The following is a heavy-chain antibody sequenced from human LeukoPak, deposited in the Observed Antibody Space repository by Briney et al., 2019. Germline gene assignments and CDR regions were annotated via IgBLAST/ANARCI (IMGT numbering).Heavy chain of an antibody. J-gene: IGHJ4*02. CDR3: ARDGGGDDILTGSDY. CDR2: ISGSGGST. D-gene: IGHD3-9*01. Sequence: GGSLRLSCAASGFTFSSYAMSWVRQAPGKGLEWVSAISGSGGSTYYADSVKGRFTISRDNSKNTLYLQMGSLRAEDMAVYYCARDGGGDDILTGSDYWGQGTLVTVSS. V-gene: IGHV3-23*01. CDR1: GFTFSSYA.